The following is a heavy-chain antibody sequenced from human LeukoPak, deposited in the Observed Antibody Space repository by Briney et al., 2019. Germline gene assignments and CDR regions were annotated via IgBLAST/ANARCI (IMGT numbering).Heavy chain of an antibody. CDR3: AKDRGSGYCSSTRCSNWFDP. V-gene: IGHV3-30*18. CDR1: GFTFSPYG. Sequence: GGSLRLSCAASGFTFSPYGGHWVRQAPGKGLEWVAVISYDGSNKYYADSVKGRFTISRDNSKNTLYLQMNSLRAEDTAVYYCAKDRGSGYCSSTRCSNWFDPWGRGNLVTVSS. J-gene: IGHJ5*02. CDR2: ISYDGSNK. D-gene: IGHD2-2*01.